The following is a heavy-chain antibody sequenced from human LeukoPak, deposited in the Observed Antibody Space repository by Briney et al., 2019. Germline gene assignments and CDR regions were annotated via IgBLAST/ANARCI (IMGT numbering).Heavy chain of an antibody. CDR3: AKGSMIVVV. V-gene: IGHV3-48*03. CDR1: GFTFSSYE. D-gene: IGHD3-22*01. J-gene: IGHJ4*02. CDR2: ISSSGSTI. Sequence: GGSLRLSCAASGFTFSSYEMNWVRQAPGKGLEWVSYISSSGSTIYYADSVKGRFTISRDNSKNTLYLQMNSLRAEDTAVYYCAKGSMIVVVGGQGTLVTVSS.